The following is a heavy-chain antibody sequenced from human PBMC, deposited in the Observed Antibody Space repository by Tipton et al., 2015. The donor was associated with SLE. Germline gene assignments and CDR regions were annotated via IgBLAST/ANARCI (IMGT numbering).Heavy chain of an antibody. CDR3: ARLGGYYDSSGYSYYFDY. D-gene: IGHD3-22*01. CDR1: GDSLSTNY. V-gene: IGHV4-59*05. Sequence: TLSLTCTVSGDSLSTNYWNWIRQPAGKGLEWIGSIYYSGSTYYNPSLKSRVTISVDTSKNQFSLKLSSVTAADTAVYYCARLGGYYDSSGYSYYFDYWGQGTLVTVSS. CDR2: IYYSGST. J-gene: IGHJ4*02.